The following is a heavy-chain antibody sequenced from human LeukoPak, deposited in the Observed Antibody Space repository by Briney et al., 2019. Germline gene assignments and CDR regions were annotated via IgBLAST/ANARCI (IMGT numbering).Heavy chain of an antibody. CDR3: ATQAAGGPLDH. Sequence: SETLSLTCTVSGGSISSSSYYWGWIRQPPGKGLEWIGTIYYSGGTSYYLSLKSRVTISVDTSKNQFSLKLSSVTAADTAVYYCATQAAGGPLDHWGQGTLVTVSS. V-gene: IGHV4-39*01. J-gene: IGHJ4*02. CDR2: IYYSGGT. CDR1: GGSISSSSYY. D-gene: IGHD2-15*01.